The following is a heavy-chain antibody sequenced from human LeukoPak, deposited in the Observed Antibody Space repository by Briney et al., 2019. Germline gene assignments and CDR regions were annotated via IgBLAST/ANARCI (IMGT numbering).Heavy chain of an antibody. CDR3: AKDRQYGDYGGGDFFDS. J-gene: IGHJ4*02. CDR2: INWVGDTT. D-gene: IGHD4-17*01. V-gene: IGHV3-43D*03. CDR1: GFTFGDYA. Sequence: GGSLRLSCAASGFTFGDYAVHWVRQAPGKGLQWLSSINWVGDTTSYADSVKGRFTISRDNTKSSLYLQMHSLRSEDTALYYCAKDRQYGDYGGGDFFDSWGQGTLVTVSS.